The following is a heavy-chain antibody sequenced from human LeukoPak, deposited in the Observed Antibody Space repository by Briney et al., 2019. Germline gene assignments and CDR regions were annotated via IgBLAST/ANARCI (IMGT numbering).Heavy chain of an antibody. D-gene: IGHD3-10*01. J-gene: IGHJ6*02. CDR3: AVPYGSGTYDNYYYGIDV. Sequence: ASVNVSCKASGYNFSGYYIHWVRQASGQGLELMGWINPKSGGTNYAQKFQGRVTMTRDTSIRTAYMELSSLISDDTAVYYCAVPYGSGTYDNYYYGIDVWGQGTTVTVSS. CDR1: GYNFSGYY. CDR2: INPKSGGT. V-gene: IGHV1-2*02.